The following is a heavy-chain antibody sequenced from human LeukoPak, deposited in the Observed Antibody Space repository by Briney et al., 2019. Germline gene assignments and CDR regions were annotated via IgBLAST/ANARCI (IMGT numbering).Heavy chain of an antibody. V-gene: IGHV5-51*01. CDR3: ARQPAILGDAFDI. CDR1: GSSFTSYW. D-gene: IGHD3-10*01. J-gene: IGHJ3*02. CDR2: IYPGDPDT. Sequence: GESLKISCKGSGSSFTSYWIGWVRQMPGKGLEWMGIIYPGDPDTRYSPSFQGQVTISADKSISTAYLQWSSLKASDTAMYYCARQPAILGDAFDIWGQGTMVTVSS.